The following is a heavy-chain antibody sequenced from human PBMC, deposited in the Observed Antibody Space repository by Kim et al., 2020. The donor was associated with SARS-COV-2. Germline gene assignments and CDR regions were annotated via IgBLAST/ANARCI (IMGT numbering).Heavy chain of an antibody. D-gene: IGHD6-19*01. Sequence: SETLSLTCTVSDSSISSPYYWGWIRQPPGKGLEYVALAYHGGSTYYNPSLKSRVTISIDTSKNQVSLSLTSVTAADTAIYYCAARPLHSSGYFDCWGQGTLVTVSS. J-gene: IGHJ4*02. V-gene: IGHV4-38-2*02. CDR2: AYHGGST. CDR3: AARPLHSSGYFDC. CDR1: DSSISSPYY.